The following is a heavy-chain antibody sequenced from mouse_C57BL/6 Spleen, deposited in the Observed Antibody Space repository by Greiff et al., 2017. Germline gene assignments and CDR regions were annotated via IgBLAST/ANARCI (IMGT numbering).Heavy chain of an antibody. CDR1: GYTFTSYW. V-gene: IGHV1-55*01. J-gene: IGHJ1*03. CDR3: ATVDYYGSTVYWYFDV. CDR2: IYPGSGST. D-gene: IGHD1-1*01. Sequence: QVQLKQPGAELVKPGASVKMSCKASGYTFTSYWITWVKQRPGQGLEWIGDIYPGSGSTNYNEKFKSKATLTVDTSSSTAYMQLSSLTSEDSAVYYCATVDYYGSTVYWYFDVWGTGTTVTVSS.